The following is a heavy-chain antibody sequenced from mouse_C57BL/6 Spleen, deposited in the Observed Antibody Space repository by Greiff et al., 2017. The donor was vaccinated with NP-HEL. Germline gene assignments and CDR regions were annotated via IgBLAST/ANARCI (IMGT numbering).Heavy chain of an antibody. D-gene: IGHD1-1*01. CDR1: GFTFSDYG. Sequence: EVKLMESGGGLVKPGGSLKLSCAASGFTFSDYGMHWVRQAPEKGLEWVAYISSGSSTIYYADTVKGRFTISRDNAKNTLFLQMTSLRSEDTAMYYCARRSTTVPPYFDYWGQGTTLTVSS. V-gene: IGHV5-17*01. CDR2: ISSGSSTI. J-gene: IGHJ2*01. CDR3: ARRSTTVPPYFDY.